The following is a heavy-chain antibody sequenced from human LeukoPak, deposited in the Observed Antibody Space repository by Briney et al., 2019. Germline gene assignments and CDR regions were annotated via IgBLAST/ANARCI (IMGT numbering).Heavy chain of an antibody. CDR1: GFTFSDYY. J-gene: IGHJ4*02. V-gene: IGHV3-11*01. CDR2: ISSSGSTI. CDR3: ARDQAARYCSDGSCYSGGTSPDY. Sequence: GGSLRLSCAASGFTFSDYYMSWIRQAPGKGLEWVSYISSSGSTIYYADSVKGRFTISRDNAKNSLYLQMNSLRAEDTAVYYCARDQAARYCSDGSCYSGGTSPDYWGQGTLVTVSS. D-gene: IGHD2-15*01.